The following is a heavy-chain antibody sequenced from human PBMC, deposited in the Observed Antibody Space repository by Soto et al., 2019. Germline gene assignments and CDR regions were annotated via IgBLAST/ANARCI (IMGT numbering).Heavy chain of an antibody. D-gene: IGHD3-9*01. J-gene: IGHJ4*02. CDR2: INHSGST. Sequence: PSETLSLTCAVYGGSFSGYYWSWIRQPPGKGLEWIGEINHSGSTNYNPSLKSRVTISVDTSKNQFSLKLSSVTAADTAVYYCARATKNSPTGYYGYWGQGTLVTVSS. V-gene: IGHV4-34*01. CDR1: GGSFSGYY. CDR3: ARATKNSPTGYYGY.